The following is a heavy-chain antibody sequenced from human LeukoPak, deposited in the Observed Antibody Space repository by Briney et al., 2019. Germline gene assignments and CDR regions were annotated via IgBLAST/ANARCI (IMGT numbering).Heavy chain of an antibody. CDR3: TTGGGARPLRYYFDS. J-gene: IGHJ4*02. CDR1: GLTFTSAW. V-gene: IGHV3-15*05. CDR2: IKSKADGGAL. D-gene: IGHD3-9*01. Sequence: GGSLRLSCAASGLTFTSAWMYWTRQAPGKGLEWVARIKSKADGGALDYAAPVKGRFTISRDDPRATLYLQMDSVRTEDTAVYYCTTGGGARPLRYYFDSWGQGTLVTVSS.